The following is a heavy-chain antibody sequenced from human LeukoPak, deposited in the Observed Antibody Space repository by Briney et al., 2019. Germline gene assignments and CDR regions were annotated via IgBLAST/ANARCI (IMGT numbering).Heavy chain of an antibody. Sequence: GGSLRLSCAASGFTFRRYSMNWIRQAPGKGLEWISYINEGSNNIFYADSVKGRFTISRDNAKNSLHLQMNSLRVDDTAVYYCARECYDSSGYFGYWGQGTLVTVSS. CDR3: ARECYDSSGYFGY. V-gene: IGHV3-48*01. CDR1: GFTFRRYS. J-gene: IGHJ4*02. D-gene: IGHD3-22*01. CDR2: INEGSNNI.